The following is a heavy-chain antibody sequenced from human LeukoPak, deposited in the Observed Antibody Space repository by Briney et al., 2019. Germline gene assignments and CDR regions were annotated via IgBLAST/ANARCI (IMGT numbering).Heavy chain of an antibody. V-gene: IGHV4-59*01. Sequence: ETLSLTCTVSGGSISSYYWSWIRQPPGKGLEWIGYIYYSGSTNYNPSLKSRVTISVDTSKNQFSLKLSSVTAADTAVYFCARGRSYFWFDPWGQGTLVAVSS. J-gene: IGHJ5*02. CDR3: ARGRSYFWFDP. CDR1: GGSISSYY. D-gene: IGHD1-26*01. CDR2: IYYSGST.